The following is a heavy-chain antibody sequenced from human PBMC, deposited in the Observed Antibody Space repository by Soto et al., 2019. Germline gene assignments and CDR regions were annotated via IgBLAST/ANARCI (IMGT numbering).Heavy chain of an antibody. CDR3: VIGDYREH. CDR1: GFTFNTFGDYA. J-gene: IGHJ4*02. V-gene: IGHV3-23*01. D-gene: IGHD4-17*01. Sequence: EVHLLESGGGLVQPGGSLRLSCTVSGFTFNTFGDYAMSWVRQAPGKGLEWVAGDSGSGGDAYYADSVKGRFTISRDNSKSALFLQMHSLRGEDTAVYYCVIGDYREHWGQGTLVTVSS. CDR2: DSGSGGDA.